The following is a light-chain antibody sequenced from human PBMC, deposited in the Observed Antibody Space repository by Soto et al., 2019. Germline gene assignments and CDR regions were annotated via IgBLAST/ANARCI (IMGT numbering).Light chain of an antibody. V-gene: IGLV1-47*02. CDR2: ANN. CDR1: RTNIGTNY. Sequence: QSVLTQPPSASGTPGQTVTISCSGSRTNIGTNYVYWYQQFPGTAPKLFIFANNKRPSGVPERFSASKSGTSASLAISGVRSEDEAEYFCSAWDDRLSVVFGGGTKLTVL. CDR3: SAWDDRLSVV. J-gene: IGLJ3*02.